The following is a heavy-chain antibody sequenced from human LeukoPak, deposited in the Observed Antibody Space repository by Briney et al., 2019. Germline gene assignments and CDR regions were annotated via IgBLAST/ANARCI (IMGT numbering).Heavy chain of an antibody. CDR1: GYTFTSYG. CDR3: ARGFNYYDSSGYYQGFYFDY. CDR2: ISAY. Sequence: ASVKVSCKASGYTFTSYGINWVRQAPGQGLEWMGWISAYAQKFQGRVTMTIDTSTGTAYMELRSLRSDDTAVYYCARGFNYYDSSGYYQGFYFDYWGLGTLVTVSS. D-gene: IGHD3-22*01. V-gene: IGHV1-18*01. J-gene: IGHJ4*02.